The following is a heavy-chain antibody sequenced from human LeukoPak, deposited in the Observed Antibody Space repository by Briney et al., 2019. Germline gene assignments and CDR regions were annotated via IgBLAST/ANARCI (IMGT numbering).Heavy chain of an antibody. D-gene: IGHD5-18*01. CDR3: ARQVDTTMALPDY. CDR2: ISAYNGNT. J-gene: IGHJ4*02. Sequence: ASLKVSCKASGYTFTSYGISWVRQAPGVGLEWMGWISAYNGNTNYAQKFQGRVTMTTDTSTSTAYMELRSLRSDDTAVYYCARQVDTTMALPDYWGQGTLVTVSS. V-gene: IGHV1-18*01. CDR1: GYTFTSYG.